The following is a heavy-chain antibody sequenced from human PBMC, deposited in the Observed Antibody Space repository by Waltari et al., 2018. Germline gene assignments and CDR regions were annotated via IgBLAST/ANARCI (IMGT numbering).Heavy chain of an antibody. CDR2: IRYDGSNK. J-gene: IGHJ4*02. Sequence: QVQLVESGGGVVQPGGSLRLSCAASGFTFSSYGMHWVRQAPGKGLEWVAFIRYDGSNKYYADSVKGRFTISRDNSKNSLYLQMNSLRTEDTALYYCAKEGRSGYGDLDYWGQGTLVTVPS. CDR1: GFTFSSYG. CDR3: AKEGRSGYGDLDY. V-gene: IGHV3-30*02. D-gene: IGHD4-17*01.